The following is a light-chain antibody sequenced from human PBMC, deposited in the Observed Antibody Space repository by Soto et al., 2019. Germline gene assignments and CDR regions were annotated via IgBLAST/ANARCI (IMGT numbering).Light chain of an antibody. Sequence: DLQLTQSPSSLSASVGDRVTITCQANQDIGNYLNWYQQKPGNAPNLLIYDASELHTGVPSRFSGSGSGTDFSFTISSVQPEDFATYYCQQYDDLLSFGGGTRLEMK. CDR3: QQYDDLLS. V-gene: IGKV1-33*01. CDR2: DAS. J-gene: IGKJ4*01. CDR1: QDIGNY.